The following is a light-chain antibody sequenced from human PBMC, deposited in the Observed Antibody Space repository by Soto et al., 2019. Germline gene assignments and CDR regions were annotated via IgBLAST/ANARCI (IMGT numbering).Light chain of an antibody. CDR3: CSYAGSYTFV. J-gene: IGLJ1*01. CDR2: DVS. V-gene: IGLV2-11*01. Sequence: QSALTQPRSVSGSPGQSVTISCTGTSSDVGVYNYVSWYQQYPGKAPKIMIYDVSKRPSGVPDRFSGSKSDNTASLTISWLQAEDEADYYCCSYAGSYTFVFGIGPKVTVL. CDR1: SSDVGVYNY.